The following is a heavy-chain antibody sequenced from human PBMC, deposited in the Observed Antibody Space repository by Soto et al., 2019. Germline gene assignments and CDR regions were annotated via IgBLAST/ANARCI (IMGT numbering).Heavy chain of an antibody. CDR3: ARRSIAADP. CDR1: GYSLTIYW. D-gene: IGHD6-6*01. Sequence: GESLKLSSNGSGYSLTIYWISWVRQMPGKGLEWMGRIDPSDSYTNYSPSFQGHVTISADKSISTAYLQWSSLKASDTAMYYCARRSIAADPWGQGTLVTVSS. V-gene: IGHV5-10-1*01. J-gene: IGHJ5*02. CDR2: IDPSDSYT.